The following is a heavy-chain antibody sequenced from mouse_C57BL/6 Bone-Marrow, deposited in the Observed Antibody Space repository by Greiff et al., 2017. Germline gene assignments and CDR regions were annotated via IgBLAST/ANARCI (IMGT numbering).Heavy chain of an antibody. D-gene: IGHD1-1*01. Sequence: EVQLQQSGAELVRPGASVKLSCTASGFNIKDDYMHWVKQRPEQGLEWIGWIDPENGDTEYASKFQGKATITADTSSNPAYLQLSSLTSEDTAVYYCTTGYYGSSFLAYWGQGTLVTVSA. J-gene: IGHJ3*01. V-gene: IGHV14-4*01. CDR1: GFNIKDDY. CDR2: IDPENGDT. CDR3: TTGYYGSSFLAY.